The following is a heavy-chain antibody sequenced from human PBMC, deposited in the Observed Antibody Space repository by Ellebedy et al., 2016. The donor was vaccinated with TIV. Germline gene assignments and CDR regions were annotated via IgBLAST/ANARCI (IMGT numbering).Heavy chain of an antibody. V-gene: IGHV3-74*01. CDR3: ARSRALAARPLGGY. CDR1: GFTFRNYW. J-gene: IGHJ4*02. D-gene: IGHD6-6*01. CDR2: INSDGSGT. Sequence: GGSLRLXXAASGFTFRNYWMHWVRQAPGKGLVWVSHINSDGSGTRYADSVKGRFTISRDNSKNTLYLQMNSLRAEDTAVYYCARSRALAARPLGGYWGQGTLVTVSS.